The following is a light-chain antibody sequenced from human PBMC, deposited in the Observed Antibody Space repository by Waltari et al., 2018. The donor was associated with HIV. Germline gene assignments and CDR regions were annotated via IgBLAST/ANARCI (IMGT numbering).Light chain of an antibody. Sequence: QSVLTQPPSASGTPGQRVTISCSGSNSNIGSNTVHWFQQVSRTAPKLLVYVNDQRPSGVPDRFSGSKSGTSASLAIRGLQSDDEADYYCVVWDEVVNGWLFGGGTKLTVL. CDR2: VND. V-gene: IGLV1-44*01. J-gene: IGLJ3*02. CDR3: VVWDEVVNGWL. CDR1: NSNIGSNT.